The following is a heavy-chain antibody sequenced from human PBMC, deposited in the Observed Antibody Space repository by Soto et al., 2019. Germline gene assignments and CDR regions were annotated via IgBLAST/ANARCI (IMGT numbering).Heavy chain of an antibody. D-gene: IGHD3-9*01. CDR1: GDTITSYY. CDR2: INPSGGST. J-gene: IGHJ3*02. CDR3: ARDQGRRPSYYDILTGYSHGAFDI. V-gene: IGHV1-46*03. Sequence: GASVKASCKASGDTITSYYMHWVRQAPEQGLEWMGIINPSGGSTSYAQKFQGRVTMTRDTSTSTVYMELSSLRSEDTAVYYCARDQGRRPSYYDILTGYSHGAFDIWGQGTMVTVSS.